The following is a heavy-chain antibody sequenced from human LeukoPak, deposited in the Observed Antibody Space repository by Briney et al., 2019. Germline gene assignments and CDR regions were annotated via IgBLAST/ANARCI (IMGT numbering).Heavy chain of an antibody. CDR1: GFTFSSYS. D-gene: IGHD4-17*01. CDR2: TSTSSYDI. CDR3: AKISHDYGDSADY. V-gene: IGHV3-21*01. Sequence: GGSLRLSCAASGFTFSSYSMNWVRQAPGKGLEWVSSTSTSSYDIYYADSVKGRFTISRDNAKNSLYLQMNSLRAEDTAMYYCAKISHDYGDSADYWGQGTLVTVSS. J-gene: IGHJ4*02.